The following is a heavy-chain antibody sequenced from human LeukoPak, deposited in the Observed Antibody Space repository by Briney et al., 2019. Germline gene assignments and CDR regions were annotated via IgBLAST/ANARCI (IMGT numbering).Heavy chain of an antibody. J-gene: IGHJ4*02. CDR2: ISNRGGST. CDR3: AKDRGLDY. D-gene: IGHD5-12*01. V-gene: IGHV3-23*01. CDR1: GFTFSSYA. Sequence: GGSLRLSCAASGFTFSSYAIHWVRQAPGKGLEWVSGISNRGGSTYYADSVKGRFTISRDNSKNTLHLQMNSLRAEDTAVYYCAKDRGLDYWGQGAQVTVSS.